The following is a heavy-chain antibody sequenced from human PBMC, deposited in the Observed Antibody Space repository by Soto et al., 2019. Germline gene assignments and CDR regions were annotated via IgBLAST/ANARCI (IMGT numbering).Heavy chain of an antibody. D-gene: IGHD3-9*01. V-gene: IGHV1-3*05. CDR3: ARSSGVYDLLP. CDR2: INAGNGNT. J-gene: IGHJ5*02. Sequence: QVQLVQSGAEEKKPGASVKVSCKASGYTFTSYAMHWVRQAPGQRLEWMGWINAGNGNTKYSQKFQGRVTITRDTSASTAHMGLSSLRSEDTAVYYCARSSGVYDLLPWGQGTLVTFSP. CDR1: GYTFTSYA.